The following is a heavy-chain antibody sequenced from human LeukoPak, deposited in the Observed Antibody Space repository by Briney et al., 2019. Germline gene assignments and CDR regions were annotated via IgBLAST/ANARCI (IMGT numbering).Heavy chain of an antibody. CDR3: AGGFITGTTDY. Sequence: GGSLRLSCTASGFTFGDYAMSWVRQAPGKGLEWVGFIRSKAYGGTTEYAASVKGRFTISRGDSKSIAYLQMNSLKTEDTAVYYCAGGFITGTTDYWGQGTLVTVSS. V-gene: IGHV3-49*04. J-gene: IGHJ4*02. CDR1: GFTFGDYA. CDR2: IRSKAYGGTT. D-gene: IGHD1-20*01.